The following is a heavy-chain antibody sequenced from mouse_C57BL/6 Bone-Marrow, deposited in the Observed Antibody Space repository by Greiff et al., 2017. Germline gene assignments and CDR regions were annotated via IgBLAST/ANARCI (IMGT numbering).Heavy chain of an antibody. V-gene: IGHV5-9-1*02. Sequence: EVMLVESGEGLVKPGGSLKLSCAASGFTFSSYAMSWVRQTPEKRLEWVAYISSGGDYIYYADTVKGRFTISRDNARNTLYLQLSSLQSEDTAMYYCTRECYGYDVPYAMDYWGQGTSVTVSS. CDR3: TRECYGYDVPYAMDY. CDR1: GFTFSSYA. J-gene: IGHJ4*01. D-gene: IGHD2-2*01. CDR2: ISSGGDYI.